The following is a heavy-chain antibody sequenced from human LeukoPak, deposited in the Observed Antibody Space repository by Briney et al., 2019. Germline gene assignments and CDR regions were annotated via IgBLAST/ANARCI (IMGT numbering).Heavy chain of an antibody. Sequence: PSETLSLTCTVSGGSISSYYWSWIRQPPGKGLEWIGYIYYSGSTNYNPSLKSRVTISVDTPKNQFSLKLSSVTAADTAVYYCARVPSIVGATNRAYLDYWGQGTLVTVSS. CDR2: IYYSGST. D-gene: IGHD1-26*01. V-gene: IGHV4-59*01. CDR1: GGSISSYY. CDR3: ARVPSIVGATNRAYLDY. J-gene: IGHJ4*02.